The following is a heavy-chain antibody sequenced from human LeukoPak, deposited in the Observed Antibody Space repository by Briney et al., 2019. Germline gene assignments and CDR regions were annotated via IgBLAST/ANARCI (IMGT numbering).Heavy chain of an antibody. CDR1: GFTFYSYA. Sequence: PGRSLRLSCAASGFTFYSYAMSWVRQAPGKGLEWVSAISGSGGSTYYADSVKGRFTISRDNAKNSLYLQMNSLRAEDTAVYYCANTHWFHPWGQGTLVTVSS. D-gene: IGHD2-15*01. CDR2: ISGSGGST. CDR3: ANTHWFHP. J-gene: IGHJ5*02. V-gene: IGHV3-23*01.